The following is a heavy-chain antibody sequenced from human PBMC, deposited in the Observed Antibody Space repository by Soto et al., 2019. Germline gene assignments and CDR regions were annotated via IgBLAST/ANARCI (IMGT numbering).Heavy chain of an antibody. Sequence: QVQLLQSGAEVKKPGTSVRVSCRASGYTFKDYDINWVRRAPGQGLEGMGWMNPNSGNTAYARKFHDRITMTRSVSARTAFMELSSLTPEDTAVYYCARRMTWSLWCFDLWGSGTQVTVSS. CDR2: MNPNSGNT. J-gene: IGHJ2*01. D-gene: IGHD3-3*01. CDR1: GYTFKDYD. CDR3: ARRMTWSLWCFDL. V-gene: IGHV1-8*01.